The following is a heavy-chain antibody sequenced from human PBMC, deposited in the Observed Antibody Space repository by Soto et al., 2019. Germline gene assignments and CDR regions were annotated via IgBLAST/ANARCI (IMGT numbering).Heavy chain of an antibody. D-gene: IGHD5-18*01. CDR2: IYYSGST. J-gene: IGHJ6*02. CDR3: ACIFSGGYGYGFYYYGMDV. Sequence: SDTLSLTCTVSGFSIISSSYYWGLIRQPPGKGLEWIGSIYYSGSTYYNPSLKSRVTISVDTSKNQFSLKLSSVTAADTAVYYCACIFSGGYGYGFYYYGMDVWGQGTTVT. CDR1: GFSIISSSYY. V-gene: IGHV4-39*01.